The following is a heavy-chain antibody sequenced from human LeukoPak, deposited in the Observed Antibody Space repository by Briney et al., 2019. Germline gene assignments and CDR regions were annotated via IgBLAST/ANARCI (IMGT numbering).Heavy chain of an antibody. D-gene: IGHD4-23*01. CDR3: ARVAAGYSVDYFDY. J-gene: IGHJ4*02. V-gene: IGHV3-48*02. CDR2: ISTGSSTT. Sequence: GGSLRLSCAASEFAFSTYNMNWVRQAPGKGLEWVSYISTGSSTTYYADSVKGRFTISRDNVENSLYLQMNSLRDEDTAVYYCARVAAGYSVDYFDYWGQGTLVTVSS. CDR1: EFAFSTYN.